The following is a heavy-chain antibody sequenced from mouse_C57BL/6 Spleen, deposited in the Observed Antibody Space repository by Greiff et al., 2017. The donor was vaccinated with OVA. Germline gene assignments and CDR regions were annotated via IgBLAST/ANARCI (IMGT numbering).Heavy chain of an antibody. V-gene: IGHV1-82*01. J-gene: IGHJ2*01. Sequence: VQLQQSGPELVKPGASVKISCKASGYAFSSSWMNWVKQRPGKGLEWIGRIYPGDGDTNYNGKFKGKATLTADKSSSTAYMQLSSLTSEDSAVYFCARQDLYYDYFDYWGQGTTLTVSS. CDR1: GYAFSSSW. CDR2: IYPGDGDT. D-gene: IGHD2-4*01. CDR3: ARQDLYYDYFDY.